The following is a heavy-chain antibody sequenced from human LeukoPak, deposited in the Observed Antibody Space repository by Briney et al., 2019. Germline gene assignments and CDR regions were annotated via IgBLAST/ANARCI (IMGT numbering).Heavy chain of an antibody. CDR2: IGSAGVT. Sequence: GGSLRLSCAASGFTFSTYALTWVRQAPGKGLEWVSAIGSAGVTFYADSVKGRFTISRDNSKNTLYLQMNSLRAEDTALYYCAKHLSGSKCFDCWGQGTLVTVSS. CDR3: AKHLSGSKCFDC. J-gene: IGHJ4*02. D-gene: IGHD3-10*01. V-gene: IGHV3-23*01. CDR1: GFTFSTYA.